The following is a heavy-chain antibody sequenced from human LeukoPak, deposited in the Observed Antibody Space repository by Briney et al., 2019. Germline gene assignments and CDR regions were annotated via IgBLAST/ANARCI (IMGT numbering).Heavy chain of an antibody. CDR3: AKGVLDYGDYSWFDP. Sequence: PGGSLRLSCAASGFTFSNYWMNWVRQAPGKGLEWVSAISGSGGSIYYADSVKGRFTISRDNSKNTLYLQMNSLRAEDTAVYYCAKGVLDYGDYSWFDPWGQGTLVTVSS. D-gene: IGHD4-17*01. J-gene: IGHJ5*02. V-gene: IGHV3-23*01. CDR2: ISGSGGSI. CDR1: GFTFSNYW.